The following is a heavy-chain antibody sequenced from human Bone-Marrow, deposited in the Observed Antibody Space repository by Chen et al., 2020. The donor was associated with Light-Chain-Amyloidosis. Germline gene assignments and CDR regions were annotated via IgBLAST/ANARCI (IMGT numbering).Heavy chain of an antibody. CDR3: ARDRWVARHFPGAVDI. J-gene: IGHJ3*02. CDR2: ISTTGTTI. CDR1: GFSFSNSE. Sequence: EVQLVESGGGLVQPGGSLRLSCVASGFSFSNSEMNWVRQAPGQGLEWVSYISTTGTTIYYADFARGRFTISRDNAKNSLYLQMNSLRAEDTAVYYCARDRWVARHFPGAVDIWGQGTVVTVSS. D-gene: IGHD2-15*01. V-gene: IGHV3-48*03.